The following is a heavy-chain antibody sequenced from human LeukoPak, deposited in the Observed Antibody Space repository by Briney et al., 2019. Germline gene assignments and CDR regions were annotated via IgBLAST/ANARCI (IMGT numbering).Heavy chain of an antibody. J-gene: IGHJ6*04. V-gene: IGHV4-34*01. CDR3: FGGYARAYDSLGMDV. Sequence: SETLSLTCAVYGGSFSGYYWSWIRQPPGKGLEWIGTVYYGGNTNSNPSLKSRVSISVDPSESQFSLNLTSVTAADTGVYYCFGGYARAYDSLGMDVWGKGPASIASS. D-gene: IGHD3-10*01. CDR1: GGSFSGYY. CDR2: VYYGGNT.